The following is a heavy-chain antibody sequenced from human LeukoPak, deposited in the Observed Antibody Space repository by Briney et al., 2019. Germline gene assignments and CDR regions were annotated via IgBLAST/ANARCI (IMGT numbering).Heavy chain of an antibody. CDR2: ISGSGGST. D-gene: IGHD1-1*01. V-gene: IGHV3-23*01. Sequence: LPGGSLRLSCAASGFTFSSCAMSWVRQAPGKGLEWVSAISGSGGSTYYADSVKGRFTISRDNSKNTLYLQMNSLRAEDTAVYYCARTTTFAPHFDYWGQGTLVTVSS. CDR3: ARTTTFAPHFDY. CDR1: GFTFSSCA. J-gene: IGHJ4*02.